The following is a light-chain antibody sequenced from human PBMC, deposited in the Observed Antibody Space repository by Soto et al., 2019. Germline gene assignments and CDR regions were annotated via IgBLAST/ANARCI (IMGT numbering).Light chain of an antibody. V-gene: IGKV1-5*03. CDR2: KAS. CDR1: QSISEY. J-gene: IGKJ1*01. CDR3: QQYNSYST. Sequence: DIQMTQSPSTLSASVGDRVTITCRASQSISEYLAWYQQKPGKAPELLISKASSLESGVPSRFSGSGSGAEFTLTSSILPPDDVATYFCQQYNSYSTFGQGTKVEIK.